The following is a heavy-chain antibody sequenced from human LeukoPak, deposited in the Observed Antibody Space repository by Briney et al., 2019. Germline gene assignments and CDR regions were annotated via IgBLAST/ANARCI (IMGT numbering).Heavy chain of an antibody. D-gene: IGHD6-19*01. V-gene: IGHV3-74*01. Sequence: GGSLRLSCAASGFTSSSYWMHWVRQAPGKGLVWVSRINSDGSSTSYADSVKGRFTISRDNAKNTLYLQMNSLRAEDTAVYYCARDGDSSGWYYFDYWGQGTLVTVSS. CDR1: GFTSSSYW. CDR2: INSDGSST. CDR3: ARDGDSSGWYYFDY. J-gene: IGHJ4*02.